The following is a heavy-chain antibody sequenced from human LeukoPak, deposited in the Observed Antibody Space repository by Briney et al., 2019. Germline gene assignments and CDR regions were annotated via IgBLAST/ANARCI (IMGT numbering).Heavy chain of an antibody. D-gene: IGHD1-26*01. CDR3: AKQEGATGYFDY. J-gene: IGHJ4*02. CDR2: IRYDGSYK. V-gene: IGHV3-30*02. Sequence: GGSLRLSCAASGFTFSTHGMHWVRQAPGKGLEWVAFIRYDGSYKNYADSVKGRFTISRDNSKNTLYLQMNSLRADDTAVFHCAKQEGATGYFDYWGQGSLVTVSS. CDR1: GFTFSTHG.